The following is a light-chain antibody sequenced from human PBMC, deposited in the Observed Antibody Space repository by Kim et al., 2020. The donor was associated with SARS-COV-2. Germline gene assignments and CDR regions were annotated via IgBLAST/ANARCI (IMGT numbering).Light chain of an antibody. CDR1: SSDVGGYNF. CDR2: DVS. CDR3: SSYTSSSTYV. Sequence: GQSITSSCTGTSSDVGGYNFVSWYQQHPGKAPKLMIYDVSNRPSGVSNRFSGSKSANTASLTISGLQAEDEAEYYCSSYTSSSTYVFGTGTKVTVL. V-gene: IGLV2-14*03. J-gene: IGLJ1*01.